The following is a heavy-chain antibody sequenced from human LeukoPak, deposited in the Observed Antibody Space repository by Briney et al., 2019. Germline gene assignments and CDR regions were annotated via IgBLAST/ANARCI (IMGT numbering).Heavy chain of an antibody. V-gene: IGHV3-30*01. D-gene: IGHD2-2*01. CDR2: ISYDGSNK. Sequence: GRSLRLACAASGFTFSSYAMHWVRQAPGKGLEWVAVISYDGSNKYYADSVKGRFTISRDNSKNTLYLQMNSLRAEDTAVYYCARDQLLEPKHYYYYMDVWGKGATLSVSS. J-gene: IGHJ6*03. CDR1: GFTFSSYA. CDR3: ARDQLLEPKHYYYYMDV.